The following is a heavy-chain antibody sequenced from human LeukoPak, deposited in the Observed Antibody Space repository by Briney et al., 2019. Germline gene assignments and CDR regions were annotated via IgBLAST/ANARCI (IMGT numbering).Heavy chain of an antibody. Sequence: TPSETLSLTCAVYGGSFSSYYRSWIRQPPGKGLEWIGYIYYSGSTNYNPSLKSRVTISVDTSKNQFSLKLSSVTAADTAVYYCARGLSWWDYWGQGTLVTVSS. CDR3: ARGLSWWDY. CDR1: GGSFSSYY. CDR2: IYYSGST. V-gene: IGHV4-59*01. D-gene: IGHD2-8*02. J-gene: IGHJ4*02.